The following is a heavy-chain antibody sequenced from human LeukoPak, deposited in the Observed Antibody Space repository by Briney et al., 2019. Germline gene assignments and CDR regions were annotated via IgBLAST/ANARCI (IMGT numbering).Heavy chain of an antibody. CDR3: TRHGVGAKGVDY. J-gene: IGHJ4*02. Sequence: PGGSLRLSCAASGFTFSGSAMHWVRQASGDGLEWVGRIRSKANSYATAYAASVKGRFTISRDDSKNTAYLQMNSLKTEDTAVYYCTRHGVGAKGVDYWGQGTLVTVSS. V-gene: IGHV3-73*01. CDR2: IRSKANSYAT. CDR1: GFTFSGSA. D-gene: IGHD1-26*01.